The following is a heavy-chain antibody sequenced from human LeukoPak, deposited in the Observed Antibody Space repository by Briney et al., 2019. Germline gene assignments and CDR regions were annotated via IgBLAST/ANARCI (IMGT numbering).Heavy chain of an antibody. D-gene: IGHD2-2*01. V-gene: IGHV1-69*06. CDR2: IIPIFGTA. CDR3: ASATTSSSLPSLGY. Sequence: GSSVEVSCKAPGGTFSSYAISWVRQAPGQGLEWMGGIIPIFGTANYAQKFQGRVTITADKSTSTAYMELSSLRSEDTAVYYCASATTSSSLPSLGYWGQGTLVTVSS. J-gene: IGHJ4*02. CDR1: GGTFSSYA.